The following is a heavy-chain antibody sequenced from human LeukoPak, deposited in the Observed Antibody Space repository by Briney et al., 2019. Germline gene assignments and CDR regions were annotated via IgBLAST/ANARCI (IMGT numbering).Heavy chain of an antibody. D-gene: IGHD6-13*01. CDR3: ARDRDQQLPRYYSYGMDV. J-gene: IGHJ6*02. V-gene: IGHV3-7*04. CDR2: IKQDGSEK. CDR1: GFTFSSYW. Sequence: GGSLRLSCAASGFTFSSYWMSWVRQAPGKGLEWVANIKQDGSEKYYVDSGKGRFTISRDNAKNSLYMQMNSLRAEDTAVYYCARDRDQQLPRYYSYGMDVWGQGTTVTVSS.